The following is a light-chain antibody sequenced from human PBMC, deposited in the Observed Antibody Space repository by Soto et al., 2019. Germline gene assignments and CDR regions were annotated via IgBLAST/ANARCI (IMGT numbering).Light chain of an antibody. J-gene: IGKJ2*01. CDR1: QSLLHRNGYNY. CDR3: MQALQTPYT. V-gene: IGKV2-28*01. Sequence: DIVMTQSPLSLPVTPGEPASISCRSSQSLLHRNGYNYLDWYLQKPGQSPQLLIYLGSNRASGVPERFSGSGSGTDFTLKISRVDTEDVGVYYCMQALQTPYTFGQGTKLEIK. CDR2: LGS.